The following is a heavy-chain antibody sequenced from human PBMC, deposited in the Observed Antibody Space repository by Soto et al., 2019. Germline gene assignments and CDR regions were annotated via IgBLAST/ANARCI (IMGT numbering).Heavy chain of an antibody. Sequence: SETLSLTCNVPGDSLSTYYGSWIGQPAGKGLEWIGRIYASGSTNYNPSLKRRVSMSVDTSKKQLSLNMISVTAADTAMYYCARSDIPRGGWFRPWGQGVLVTVSS. CDR3: ARSDIPRGGWFRP. J-gene: IGHJ5*02. D-gene: IGHD3-9*01. V-gene: IGHV4-4*07. CDR1: GDSLSTYY. CDR2: IYASGST.